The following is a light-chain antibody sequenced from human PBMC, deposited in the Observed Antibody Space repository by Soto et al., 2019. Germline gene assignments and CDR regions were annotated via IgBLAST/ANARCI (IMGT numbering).Light chain of an antibody. Sequence: QSALTQPASVSGSAGQSITISCTGTSSDVGGYNYVSWYQQHPGKAPKLMIYEVSNRPSGVSNRFSGSKSGNTASLTISGLQAEDEADYYCSSYTSSSTLYVFGPGTKVTVL. J-gene: IGLJ1*01. V-gene: IGLV2-14*01. CDR3: SSYTSSSTLYV. CDR1: SSDVGGYNY. CDR2: EVS.